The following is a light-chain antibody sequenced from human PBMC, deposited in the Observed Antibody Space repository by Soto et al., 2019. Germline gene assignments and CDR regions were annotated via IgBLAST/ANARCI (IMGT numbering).Light chain of an antibody. J-gene: IGLJ1*01. CDR1: SSDVGGYNY. CDR3: CSYAGTYTHV. CDR2: DVS. V-gene: IGLV2-11*01. Sequence: QSALTQPRSVSGSPGQSVTISCNGTSSDVGGYNYVSWYQQHPGKAPKLMIYDVSKRPSGVPDRFSGSKSGNTASLTISGLQAEDEADYYCCSYAGTYTHVFGTGTKVTVL.